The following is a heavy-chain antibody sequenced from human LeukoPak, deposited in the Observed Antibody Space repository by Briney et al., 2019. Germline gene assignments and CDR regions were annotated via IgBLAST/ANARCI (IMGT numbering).Heavy chain of an antibody. Sequence: GGSLRLSCAASGFTFSSCGKHWVRQAPGKGLEWVAFIRYDGSNKYYADAVKGRFTISRDNSKNTLYLQMNSLRAEDTAVYYCAKLGSSGPYEYFQHWGQGTLVTVSS. D-gene: IGHD3-22*01. J-gene: IGHJ1*01. CDR2: IRYDGSNK. CDR3: AKLGSSGPYEYFQH. V-gene: IGHV3-30*02. CDR1: GFTFSSCG.